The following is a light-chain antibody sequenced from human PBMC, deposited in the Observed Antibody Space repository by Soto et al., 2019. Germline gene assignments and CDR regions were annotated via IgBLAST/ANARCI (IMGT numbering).Light chain of an antibody. V-gene: IGKV3-20*01. CDR1: QSVSSSY. CDR2: GAS. J-gene: IGKJ1*01. Sequence: EIVLTQSPGTLSLSPGERTTLSCKASQSVSSSYLAWYQQNPGQAPRLLLYGASNRATGIPDRFSGSGSGTDFTLTISRLEPEDFAVYYCQQYGSSPRTFGQGTKVDIK. CDR3: QQYGSSPRT.